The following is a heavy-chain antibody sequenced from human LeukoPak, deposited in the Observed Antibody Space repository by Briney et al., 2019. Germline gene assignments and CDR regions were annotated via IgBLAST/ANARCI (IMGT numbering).Heavy chain of an antibody. CDR3: AKDLGPYAILTGCDY. V-gene: IGHV3-30*18. CDR1: GFTFSSYG. Sequence: PGRSLRLSRAASGFTFSSYGMHWVRQAPGKGLEWVAVISYDGSNKYYADSVKGRFTISRDNSKNTLYLQMNSLRAEDTAVYYCAKDLGPYAILTGCDYWGQGTLVTVSS. CDR2: ISYDGSNK. D-gene: IGHD3-9*01. J-gene: IGHJ4*02.